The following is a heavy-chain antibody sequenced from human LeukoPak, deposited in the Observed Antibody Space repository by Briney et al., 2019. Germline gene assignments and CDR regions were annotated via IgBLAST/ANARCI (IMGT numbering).Heavy chain of an antibody. D-gene: IGHD6-19*01. Sequence: GGSLRLSCAASGFTFSSYGMHWVRQAPGKGLEWVAVISYDGSNKYYADSVKGRFTISRDNSKNTLYLQMNSLRAEDTAVYYCAKDGIAVAGTAHQIDAFDIWGQGTMGTVSS. CDR2: ISYDGSNK. CDR3: AKDGIAVAGTAHQIDAFDI. CDR1: GFTFSSYG. J-gene: IGHJ3*02. V-gene: IGHV3-30*18.